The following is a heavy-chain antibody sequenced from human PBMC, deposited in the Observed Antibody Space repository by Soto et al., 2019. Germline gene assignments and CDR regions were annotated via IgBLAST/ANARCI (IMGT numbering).Heavy chain of an antibody. Sequence: QLQLQESGSGLVKPSQTLSLTCAVSGGCISSGGYSWSWIRQPPGKGLVWIGYIYHSGSTYYNPSLHSRVTRSVDRSKNQSSLKLSSVTAADTAVYDCAAGVGLPRYSWSQATLVTVSS. CDR2: IYHSGST. CDR3: AAGVGLPRYS. D-gene: IGHD5-12*01. J-gene: IGHJ4*02. V-gene: IGHV4-30-2*01. CDR1: GGCISSGGYS.